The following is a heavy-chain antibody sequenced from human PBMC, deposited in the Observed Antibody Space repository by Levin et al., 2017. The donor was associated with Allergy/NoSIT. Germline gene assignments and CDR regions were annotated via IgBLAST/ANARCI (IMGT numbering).Heavy chain of an antibody. V-gene: IGHV3-64D*06. CDR1: GFTFHKHT. J-gene: IGHJ4*02. Sequence: GESLKISCSASGFTFHKHTMQWVRQAPGKGLEHVSAISNNGGRTYYTDSVKGRFTISRDNSKNTVYLQMSSLRPGDTAMYYCVKNGDYGELGFWGQGTLVTVSS. D-gene: IGHD4-17*01. CDR3: VKNGDYGELGF. CDR2: ISNNGGRT.